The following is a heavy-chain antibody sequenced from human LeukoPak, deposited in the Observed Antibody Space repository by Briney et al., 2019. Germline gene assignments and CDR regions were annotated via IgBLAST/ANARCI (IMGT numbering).Heavy chain of an antibody. J-gene: IGHJ4*02. V-gene: IGHV3-23*01. D-gene: IGHD6-19*01. CDR2: IFGSGGSA. CDR1: GFTFSTYP. CDR3: GKTTTGYSSGQKPAWPVDY. Sequence: PGGSLRLSCAASGFTFSTYPMIWVRQAPGKGLEWVAGIFGSGGSAHYADSAKGRFTISRDNSKNTVYLQINSLRAEDTAVYYCGKTTTGYSSGQKPAWPVDYWGQGTLVTVSS.